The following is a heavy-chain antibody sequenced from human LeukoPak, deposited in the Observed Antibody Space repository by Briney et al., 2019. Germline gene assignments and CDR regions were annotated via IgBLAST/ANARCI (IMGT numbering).Heavy chain of an antibody. CDR1: GYTFTAYY. CDR3: AKDGGQQWLTNYYSYGMDV. V-gene: IGHV1-2*06. Sequence: ASVRVSCKASGYTFTAYYIHWARQAPGQGLEWMGRINPNSGDTNYAQKFQGRVTMTRDTSINTAYMELSRLRSDDTAVYYCAKDGGQQWLTNYYSYGMDVWGQGTTVIVSS. CDR2: INPNSGDT. J-gene: IGHJ6*02. D-gene: IGHD6-19*01.